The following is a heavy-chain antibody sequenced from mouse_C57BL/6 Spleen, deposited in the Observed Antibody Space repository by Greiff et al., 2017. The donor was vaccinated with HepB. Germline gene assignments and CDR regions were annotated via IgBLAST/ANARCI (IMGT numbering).Heavy chain of an antibody. D-gene: IGHD3-2*02. CDR2: IDPSDSYT. J-gene: IGHJ3*01. CDR1: GYTFTSYW. V-gene: IGHV1-50*01. CDR3: ARRDSSGPAY. Sequence: QVQLQQPGAELVKPGASVKLSCKASGYTFTSYWMQWVKQRPGQGLEWIGEIDPSDSYTNYNQKFKGKATLTVDTSSSTAYMQLSSLTSEDSAVYYCARRDSSGPAYWGQGTLVTVSA.